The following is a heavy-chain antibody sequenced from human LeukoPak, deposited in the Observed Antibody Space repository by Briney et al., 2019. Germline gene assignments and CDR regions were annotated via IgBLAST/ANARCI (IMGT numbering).Heavy chain of an antibody. CDR3: ARTTGYYNSGWADFAS. V-gene: IGHV4-4*07. CDR1: GDSISNYY. J-gene: IGHJ4*02. Sequence: SGTLSLTCSVSGDSISNYYWSWIRQPAGKGLEYIGRIDTSGSTNYNPSLKSRVTMSVDTSKNQFSLKLNSVAAADTAMSYCARTTGYYNSGWADFASWGQGTLVTVSS. CDR2: IDTSGST. D-gene: IGHD6-19*01.